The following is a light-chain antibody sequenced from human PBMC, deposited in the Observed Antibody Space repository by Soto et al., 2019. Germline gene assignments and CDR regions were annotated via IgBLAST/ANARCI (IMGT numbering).Light chain of an antibody. CDR1: QSVYSN. J-gene: IGKJ1*01. CDR3: QQYGSSQS. Sequence: EIVMTQSPATLSVSPGERATLSCRASQSVYSNLAWYQQKPGQAPRLLISGASTRATGIPARFSGSGSGTEFTLTISRLEPEDFAVYYCQQYGSSQSFGQGTKVEIK. CDR2: GAS. V-gene: IGKV3-15*01.